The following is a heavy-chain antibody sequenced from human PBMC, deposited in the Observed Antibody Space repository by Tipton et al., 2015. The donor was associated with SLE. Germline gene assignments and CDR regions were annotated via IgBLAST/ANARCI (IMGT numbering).Heavy chain of an antibody. D-gene: IGHD4-17*01. V-gene: IGHV4-34*01. CDR1: GGSFSGYY. Sequence: TLSLTCTVSGGSFSGYYWSWIRQPPGKGLEWIGEINHSGSTNYNPSLKSRVTISVDTSKNQFSLKLSSVTAADTAVYYCARRDYGDYVRWFDPWGQGTLVTVSS. CDR2: INHSGST. CDR3: ARRDYGDYVRWFDP. J-gene: IGHJ5*02.